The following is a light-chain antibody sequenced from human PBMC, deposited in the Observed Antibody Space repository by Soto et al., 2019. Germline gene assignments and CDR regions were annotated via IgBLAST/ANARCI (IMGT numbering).Light chain of an antibody. Sequence: DIVMTQSPLSLPVTPGEPATINCESSQSVLYSSNNKNYLAWYQHKPGQPPKLLISWASTRESGVPDRFSGSGSGTDFTLTISSLQAEDVAVYYCQQYYSTLLTFGGGTKLDIK. CDR2: WAS. J-gene: IGKJ4*01. CDR1: QSVLYSSNNKNY. V-gene: IGKV4-1*01. CDR3: QQYYSTLLT.